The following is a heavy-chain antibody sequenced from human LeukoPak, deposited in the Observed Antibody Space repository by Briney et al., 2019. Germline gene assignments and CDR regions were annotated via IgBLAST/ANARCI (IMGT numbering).Heavy chain of an antibody. J-gene: IGHJ4*02. CDR2: INHGGST. CDR3: ARGQPGRYYYDSSGYYYLDY. Sequence: SETLSLTCAVYGGSFSGYYWSWIRQPPGKGLEWIGEINHGGSTNYNPSLKSRVTISVDTSKNQFSLKLSSVTAADTAVYYCARGQPGRYYYDSSGYYYLDYWGQGTLVTVSS. V-gene: IGHV4-34*01. D-gene: IGHD3-22*01. CDR1: GGSFSGYY.